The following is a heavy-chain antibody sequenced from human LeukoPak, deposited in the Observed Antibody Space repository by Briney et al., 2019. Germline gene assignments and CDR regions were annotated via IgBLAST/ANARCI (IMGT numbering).Heavy chain of an antibody. D-gene: IGHD2-2*01. CDR1: GYTFTYYG. CDR2: ISAYNGDT. Sequence: GASVKVSCKASGYTFTYYGISWVRQAPGQGLEWMGWISAYNGDTNYAQKLQGRVTMTTDTSTSTAYMELRSLRSDDTAVYYCAKGHSRYCSSTSCPDAFDIWGQGTMVTVSS. CDR3: AKGHSRYCSSTSCPDAFDI. V-gene: IGHV1-18*01. J-gene: IGHJ3*02.